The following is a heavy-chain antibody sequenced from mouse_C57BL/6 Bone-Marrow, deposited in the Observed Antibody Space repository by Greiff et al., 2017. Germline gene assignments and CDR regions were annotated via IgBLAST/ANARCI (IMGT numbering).Heavy chain of an antibody. CDR3: ARSYYYAMDY. V-gene: IGHV5-17*01. J-gene: IGHJ4*01. CDR2: ISSGSSTI. CDR1: GFTFSDYG. Sequence: EVNVVESGGGLVKPGGSLKLSCAASGFTFSDYGMHWVRQAPEKGLEWVAYISSGSSTIYYADTVKGRFTISRDNAKNTLFLQMTSLRSEDTAMYYCARSYYYAMDYWGQGTSVTVSS.